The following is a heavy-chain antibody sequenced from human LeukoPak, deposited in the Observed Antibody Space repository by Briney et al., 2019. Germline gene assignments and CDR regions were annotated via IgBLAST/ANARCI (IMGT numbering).Heavy chain of an antibody. CDR1: GGSISSSSYY. V-gene: IGHV4-39*01. CDR3: ARELYFDY. Sequence: SETLSLTCTVSGGSISSSSYYWGWIRQPPGKGLEWIGSIYYSGSTYYNPSLKSRVTISVDTSKNQFSLKLSSVTAADTAVYYCARELYFDYWGQGTLVTVSS. J-gene: IGHJ4*02. D-gene: IGHD1-7*01. CDR2: IYYSGST.